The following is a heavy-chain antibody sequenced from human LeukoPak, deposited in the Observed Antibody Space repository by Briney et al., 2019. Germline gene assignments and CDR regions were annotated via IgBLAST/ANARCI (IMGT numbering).Heavy chain of an antibody. CDR2: ISGSGGST. Sequence: GGSLRLSCAASGFTFSSYGMSWVRQAPGKGLEWVSAISGSGGSTYYADSVKGRFTISRDNSKNTLYLQMNSLRAEDTAVYYCAKSASGSYYKSYFDYWGQGTLVTVSS. CDR3: AKSASGSYYKSYFDY. CDR1: GFTFSSYG. D-gene: IGHD3-10*01. V-gene: IGHV3-23*01. J-gene: IGHJ4*02.